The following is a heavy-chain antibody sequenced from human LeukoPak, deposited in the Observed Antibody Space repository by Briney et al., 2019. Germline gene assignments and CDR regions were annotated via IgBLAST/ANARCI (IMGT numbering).Heavy chain of an antibody. CDR2: IFYAGST. D-gene: IGHD3-3*02. J-gene: IGHJ4*02. V-gene: IGHV4-28*01. CDR3: ARIGPILGAAWVDY. CDR1: GYSISSNHW. Sequence: PSDTLSLTCAVSGYSISSNHWWGWIRQPPGKGLEWIGYIFYAGSTYYNPSLKSRVTMSVDTSKNQFSLRLSSVTAVDTAVYDCARIGPILGAAWVDYWGQGTLVSVSS.